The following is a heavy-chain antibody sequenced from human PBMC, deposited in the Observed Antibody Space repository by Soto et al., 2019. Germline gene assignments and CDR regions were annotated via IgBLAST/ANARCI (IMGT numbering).Heavy chain of an antibody. CDR2: ISGSGGNT. J-gene: IGHJ3*02. D-gene: IGHD2-15*01. Sequence: EVQLLESGGGSVQPGGSLRLFCAASGFTFSSYAMSWVRQAPGKGLEWVSAISGSGGNTYYADSVKGRFTISRDNSKNTLYLQMDRLRAEDKAVYYCANLFGCGKNSGGSCYLANDAFDIWGQGTMVTVSS. V-gene: IGHV3-23*01. CDR1: GFTFSSYA. CDR3: ANLFGCGKNSGGSCYLANDAFDI.